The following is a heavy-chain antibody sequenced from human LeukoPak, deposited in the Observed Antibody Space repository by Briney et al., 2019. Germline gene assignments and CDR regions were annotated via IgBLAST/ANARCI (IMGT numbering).Heavy chain of an antibody. CDR2: IKQDGREK. Sequence: GGSLRLSCAASGFPFSEYWMTWVRQPPRRALEWGANIKQDGREKYYVDSVKGRFTISRDNAKNSLYLQMSSLRVEDTAVLYCASYLYWWSDLGYWGQGTLVTVSS. CDR3: ASYLYWWSDLGY. D-gene: IGHD2-8*02. CDR1: GFPFSEYW. V-gene: IGHV3-7*01. J-gene: IGHJ4*02.